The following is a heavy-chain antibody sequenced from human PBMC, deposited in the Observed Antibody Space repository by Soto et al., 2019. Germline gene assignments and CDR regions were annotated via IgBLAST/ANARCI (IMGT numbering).Heavy chain of an antibody. V-gene: IGHV4-34*01. CDR2: INHSGST. D-gene: IGHD4-17*01. CDR1: GGSFSGYY. Sequence: QVQLQQWGAGLLKPSETLSLTCAVYGGSFSGYYWSWIRQPPGKGLEWIGEINHSGSTNYNPSLKSRVTISVDTSKNPFSLKLSSVTAADTAVYYGARVHGDYVYYYFYIDVWGKGTTVTVSS. CDR3: ARVHGDYVYYYFYIDV. J-gene: IGHJ6*03.